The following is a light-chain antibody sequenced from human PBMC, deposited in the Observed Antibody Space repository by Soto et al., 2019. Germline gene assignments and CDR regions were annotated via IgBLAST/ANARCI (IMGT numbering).Light chain of an antibody. CDR3: QLYNSYWAT. V-gene: IGKV1-5*03. Sequence: DIQLTQSPSTLSASLGDRVTITCRASQSISDWLAWYQQKPGKAPNLLIYQASSLESGVPSRFSGSRSGTEFTLTISSLQPDDFATYYCQLYNSYWATFGQGTKVDIK. CDR1: QSISDW. J-gene: IGKJ1*01. CDR2: QAS.